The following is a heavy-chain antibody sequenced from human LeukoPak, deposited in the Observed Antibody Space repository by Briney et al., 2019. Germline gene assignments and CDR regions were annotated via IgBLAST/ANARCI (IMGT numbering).Heavy chain of an antibody. D-gene: IGHD4-23*01. J-gene: IGHJ3*02. CDR3: ARDGPVVTNDAFDI. CDR2: ISAYNGNT. CDR1: GYTFTSYG. V-gene: IGHV1-18*01. Sequence: ASVEVSCKASGYTFTSYGISWVRQAPGQGLEWMGWISAYNGNTNYAQKLQGRVTMTTDTSTSTAYMELRSLRSDDTAVYYCARDGPVVTNDAFDIWGQGTMVTVSS.